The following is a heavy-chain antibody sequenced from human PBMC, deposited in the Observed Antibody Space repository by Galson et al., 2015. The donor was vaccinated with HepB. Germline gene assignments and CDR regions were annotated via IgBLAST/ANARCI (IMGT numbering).Heavy chain of an antibody. V-gene: IGHV3-23*01. CDR3: ARSVGRPYYYYGMDV. D-gene: IGHD1-26*01. CDR1: GFTFSSYA. CDR2: ISGSGGST. J-gene: IGHJ6*02. Sequence: SLRLSCAASGFTFSSYAMSWVRQAPGKGLEWVPAISGSGGSTYYADSVKGRFTISRDNSKNTLYLQMNSLRAEDTAVYYCARSVGRPYYYYGMDVWGQGTTVTVSS.